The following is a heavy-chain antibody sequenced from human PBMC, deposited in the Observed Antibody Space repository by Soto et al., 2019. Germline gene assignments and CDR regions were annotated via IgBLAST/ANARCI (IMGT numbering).Heavy chain of an antibody. CDR2: VYYTGTT. CDR3: ARAAAADF. V-gene: IGHV4-59*01. Sequence: SVTLSLTCTVSGGSISNYYWGWIRQPPGKGLEWIGYVYYTGTTHFNPSLKSRVSMSVDTSKNQFSLKLSSVTTADTALYYCARAAAADFWGQGTLVTVSS. CDR1: GGSISNYY. D-gene: IGHD6-13*01. J-gene: IGHJ4*02.